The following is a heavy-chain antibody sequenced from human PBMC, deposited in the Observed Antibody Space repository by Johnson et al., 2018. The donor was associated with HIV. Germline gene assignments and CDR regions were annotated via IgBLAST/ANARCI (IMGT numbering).Heavy chain of an antibody. D-gene: IGHD3-22*01. V-gene: IGHV3-72*01. J-gene: IGHJ3*02. Sequence: VQLVEYGGGLVQPGGSLRLSCVASGFTFSDYYMDWVRQAPGKGLEWVGRIRNKAKSYTTEDAASVKGRFIISRDDSKNSLYLQMNSLKTEDAAVYYCARCYYDSGGYADAFDIWGQGTMVTVSS. CDR2: IRNKAKSYTT. CDR1: GFTFSDYY. CDR3: ARCYYDSGGYADAFDI.